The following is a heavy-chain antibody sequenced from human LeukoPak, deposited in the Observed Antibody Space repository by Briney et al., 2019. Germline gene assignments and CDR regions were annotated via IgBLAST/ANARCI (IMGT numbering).Heavy chain of an antibody. V-gene: IGHV4-34*01. CDR1: GGSFSGYY. Sequence: SETLSLTCAVYGGSFSGYYWSWIRQPPGKGLEWIGEINHSGSTYYNPSLKSRVTISVDTSKNQFSLKLSSVAAADTAVYYCARRDNWGSDYWGQGTLVTVSS. CDR2: INHSGST. D-gene: IGHD1-1*01. J-gene: IGHJ4*02. CDR3: ARRDNWGSDY.